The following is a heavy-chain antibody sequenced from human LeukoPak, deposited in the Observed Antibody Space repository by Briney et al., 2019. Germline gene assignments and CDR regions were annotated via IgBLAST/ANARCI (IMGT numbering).Heavy chain of an antibody. V-gene: IGHV3-7*01. CDR1: GFTFSNYY. CDR2: IKQDGSDK. Sequence: GGSLRLSCAASGFTFSNYYMSWVRQAPGKGLEWVASIKQDGSDKYYVDSVKGRFTISRDNAKNSLYLQMNSVRAEDTAVYYCARGQTLTFWGQGTLVTVSS. J-gene: IGHJ4*02. CDR3: ARGQTLTF.